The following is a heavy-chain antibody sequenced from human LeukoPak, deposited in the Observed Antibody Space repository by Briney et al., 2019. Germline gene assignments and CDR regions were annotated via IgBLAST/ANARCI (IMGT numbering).Heavy chain of an antibody. CDR3: AGPSSSGVGY. V-gene: IGHV3-30*02. CDR1: GFTFSNYG. J-gene: IGHJ4*02. D-gene: IGHD6-6*01. Sequence: GGSLRLSCAASGFTFSNYGMHWVRQAPGKGLEWVAFIRFDGTNKYYADSVKGRLTISRDNSKNTLYLQMNSLRVEDTGVYYCAGPSSSGVGYWGQGTLVTVSS. CDR2: IRFDGTNK.